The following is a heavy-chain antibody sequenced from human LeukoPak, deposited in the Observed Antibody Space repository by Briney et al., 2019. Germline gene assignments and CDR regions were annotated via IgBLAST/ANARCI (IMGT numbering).Heavy chain of an antibody. J-gene: IGHJ4*02. D-gene: IGHD3-9*01. V-gene: IGHV1-2*02. Sequence: ASVKVSCKASGYAFTGHSMYWVRQAPGQGLEWMGWIKPNSGGTNYAQKFQGRVTMTRDTSISTAYMELSRLRSDDTAVYYCARGPHGRIYDILTGFDYWGQGTLVTVSS. CDR1: GYAFTGHS. CDR3: ARGPHGRIYDILTGFDY. CDR2: IKPNSGGT.